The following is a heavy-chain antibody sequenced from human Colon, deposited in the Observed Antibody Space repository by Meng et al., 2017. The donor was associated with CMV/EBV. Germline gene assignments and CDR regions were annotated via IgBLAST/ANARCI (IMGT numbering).Heavy chain of an antibody. J-gene: IGHJ4*02. Sequence: EMQLLESXXXXVXXGGSLRLSCKGSGFSFSNYAMSWVRQAPGKGLDWVSTISASSGAIYYVDSVKGRFTISRDNSKNTLYLQMNSLRVEDTALYYCANWLEGKPAGDFDSWGQGTLVTVSS. CDR2: ISASSGAI. CDR3: ANWLEGKPAGDFDS. CDR1: GFSFSNYA. D-gene: IGHD3-22*01. V-gene: IGHV3-23*01.